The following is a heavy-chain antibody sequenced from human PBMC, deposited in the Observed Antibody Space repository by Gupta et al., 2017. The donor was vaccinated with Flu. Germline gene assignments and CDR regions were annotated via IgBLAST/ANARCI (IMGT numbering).Heavy chain of an antibody. V-gene: IGHV3-23*01. D-gene: IGHD3-16*01. CDR1: GFTFSSYA. CDR3: AKDSRNRNWGLSVGFDD. CDR2: ISASGGST. J-gene: IGHJ4*02. Sequence: EVQLLQSGGGLVQPGGSLRLSCSASGFTFSSYAMSWVRQAPGKGPEWVSAISASGGSTYYADSLKGRFTISRDNSKNTLYLEVNSLRAEDTAVYYCAKDSRNRNWGLSVGFDDWGQGTLVTVSS.